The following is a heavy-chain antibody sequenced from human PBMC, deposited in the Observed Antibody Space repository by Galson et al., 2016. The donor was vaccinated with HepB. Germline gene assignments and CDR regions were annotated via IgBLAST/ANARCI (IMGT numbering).Heavy chain of an antibody. V-gene: IGHV2-5*08. D-gene: IGHD1-26*01. CDR1: GYSLTASGAG. Sequence: PALVKPTQTLTLTCSLSGYSLTASGAGVSWIRQPPGKALEWLALIYWDDDKRFSPSLKTRLSMTKDTSKNQVFLTMTNVGPEDTATYYCARNEGGFFSRQDYGMDVWGPGITVIVSS. J-gene: IGHJ6*02. CDR3: ARNEGGFFSRQDYGMDV. CDR2: IYWDDDK.